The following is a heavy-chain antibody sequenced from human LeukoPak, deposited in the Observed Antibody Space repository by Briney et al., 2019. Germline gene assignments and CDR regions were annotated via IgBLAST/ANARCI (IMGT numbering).Heavy chain of an antibody. J-gene: IGHJ5*02. Sequence: GGSLRLSCAASAFTFSSYAMSWVRQAPGKGLEWVSAISAGADSTYYADSVQGRFTISRDNSKNTLFLQMTGLRAEDTAVYFLGGGAYVDYDPGGKGPLVTVSS. CDR3: GGGAYVDYDP. V-gene: IGHV3-23*01. CDR2: ISAGADST. CDR1: AFTFSSYA. D-gene: IGHD4-17*01.